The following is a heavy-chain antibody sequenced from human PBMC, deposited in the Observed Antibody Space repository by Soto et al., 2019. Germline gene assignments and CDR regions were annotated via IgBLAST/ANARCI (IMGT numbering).Heavy chain of an antibody. Sequence: QVQLVQSGAEVKKPGSSVKVSCKASGGTFSSYAISWVRQAPGQGLEWMGGIIPIFGTANYAQKFQGRVTMTADKSTSTADRELSSLRSEDTAVYYCARGKPYHYYYYYGMDVWGQGTTVTVSS. CDR3: ARGKPYHYYYYYGMDV. V-gene: IGHV1-69*06. CDR1: GGTFSSYA. J-gene: IGHJ6*02. CDR2: IIPIFGTA. D-gene: IGHD2-15*01.